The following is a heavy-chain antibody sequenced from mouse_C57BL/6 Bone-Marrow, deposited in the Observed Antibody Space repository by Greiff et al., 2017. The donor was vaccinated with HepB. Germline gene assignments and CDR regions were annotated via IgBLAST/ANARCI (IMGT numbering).Heavy chain of an antibody. D-gene: IGHD1-1*01. J-gene: IGHJ2*01. CDR1: GYAFTNYL. CDR3: ARVYGSSLYFDY. V-gene: IGHV1-54*01. CDR2: INPGSGGT. Sequence: QVQLKQSGAELVRPGTSVKVSCKASGYAFTNYLIEWVKQRPGQGLEWIGVINPGSGGTNYNEKFKGKATLTADKSSSTAYMQLSSLTSEDSAVYFCARVYGSSLYFDYWGQGTTLTVSS.